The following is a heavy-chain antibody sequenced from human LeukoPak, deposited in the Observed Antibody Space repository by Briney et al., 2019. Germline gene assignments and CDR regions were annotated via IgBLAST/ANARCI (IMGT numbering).Heavy chain of an antibody. CDR1: GFTFSSYG. D-gene: IGHD1-26*01. Sequence: GGSLRLSCAASGFTFSSYGMHWVRQAPGKGLEWVAFIRYDGTNKYYADSVKGRFTISRYNSKNTLYLQMNSLRAEDTAVYYCAKVHSGNYHRAFDVWGQGTMVTVS. CDR2: IRYDGTNK. J-gene: IGHJ3*01. V-gene: IGHV3-30*02. CDR3: AKVHSGNYHRAFDV.